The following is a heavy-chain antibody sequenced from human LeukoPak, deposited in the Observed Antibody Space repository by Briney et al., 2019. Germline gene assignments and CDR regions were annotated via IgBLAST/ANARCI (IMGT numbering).Heavy chain of an antibody. Sequence: PSETLSLTCTVSGGSISSSSYYWGWIRPPPGKGLEWIGSIYYSGSTYYHPSLKSRVTISVDTSKNQFSLKLSSVTAADTAVYYCARPPGIAGTTDAFDIWGQGTMVTVSS. CDR2: IYYSGST. CDR3: ARPPGIAGTTDAFDI. D-gene: IGHD6-13*01. V-gene: IGHV4-39*01. J-gene: IGHJ3*02. CDR1: GGSISSSSYY.